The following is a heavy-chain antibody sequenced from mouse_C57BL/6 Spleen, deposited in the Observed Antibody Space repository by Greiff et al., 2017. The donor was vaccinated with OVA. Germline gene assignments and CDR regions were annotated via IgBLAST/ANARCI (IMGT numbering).Heavy chain of an antibody. Sequence: QVQLQQSDAELVKPGASVKISCKVSGYTFTDHTIHWMKQRPEQGLEWIGYIYPRDGSTKYNEKFKGKATLTADKSSSTAYMQLNSRTSEDSAVYICARGGTVVANYYAMDYWGQGTTVTVSS. CDR3: ARGGTVVANYYAMDY. J-gene: IGHJ4*01. V-gene: IGHV1-78*01. CDR2: IYPRDGST. D-gene: IGHD1-1*01. CDR1: GYTFTDHT.